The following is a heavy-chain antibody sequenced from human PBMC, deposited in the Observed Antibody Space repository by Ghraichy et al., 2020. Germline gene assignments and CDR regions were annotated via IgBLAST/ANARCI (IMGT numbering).Heavy chain of an antibody. J-gene: IGHJ6*02. Sequence: GGSLRLSCAASGFTFSNAWMSWIRQAPGKGLEWVGRIKSKTDGGTTDYAAPVKGRFTISRDDSKNTLYLQMNSLKTEDTAVYYCTTGRGRPYYYYGMDVWGQGTTVTVSS. CDR3: TTGRGRPYYYYGMDV. D-gene: IGHD3-10*01. CDR2: IKSKTDGGTT. CDR1: GFTFSNAW. V-gene: IGHV3-15*01.